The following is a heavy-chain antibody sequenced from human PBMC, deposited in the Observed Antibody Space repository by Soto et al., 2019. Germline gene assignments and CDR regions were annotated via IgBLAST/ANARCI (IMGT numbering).Heavy chain of an antibody. Sequence: PGGSLRLSCAASGFTFSSYAMHWVRQAPGKGLEWVSVISSNGSSTDYVDSVRGRFTVSRDNSRNTLYLQMDSLRAEDTAVYYCARDYSSYGPFDYWGQGTLVTVSS. CDR2: ISSNGSST. D-gene: IGHD5-18*01. CDR1: GFTFSSYA. J-gene: IGHJ4*02. V-gene: IGHV3-64*02. CDR3: ARDYSSYGPFDY.